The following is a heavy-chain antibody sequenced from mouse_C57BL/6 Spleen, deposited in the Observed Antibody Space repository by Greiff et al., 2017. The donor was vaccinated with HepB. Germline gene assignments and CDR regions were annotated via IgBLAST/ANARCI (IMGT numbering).Heavy chain of an antibody. D-gene: IGHD1-1*01. V-gene: IGHV14-4*01. Sequence: VQLKESGAELVRPGASVKLSCTASGFNIKDDYMHWVKQRPEQGLEWIGWIDPENGDTEYASKFQGKATITADTSSNTAYLQLSSLTSEDTAVYYCTTLYGSSSYYFDYWGQGTTLTVSS. CDR3: TTLYGSSSYYFDY. CDR2: IDPENGDT. CDR1: GFNIKDDY. J-gene: IGHJ2*01.